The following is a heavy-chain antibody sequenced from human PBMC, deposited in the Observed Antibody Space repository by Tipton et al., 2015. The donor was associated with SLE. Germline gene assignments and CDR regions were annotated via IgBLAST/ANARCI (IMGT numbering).Heavy chain of an antibody. J-gene: IGHJ4*02. D-gene: IGHD3-22*01. CDR2: IYYSGST. Sequence: TLSLTCTVSGGSVSSYYWGWIRQPPGKGLEWIGSIYYSGSTYYNPSLKSRVTISVDTSKNQFSLKLSSVTAADTAVYYCAGARDTMIVVVITNWGQGTLVTVSS. CDR3: AGARDTMIVVVITN. V-gene: IGHV4-39*07. CDR1: GGSVSSYY.